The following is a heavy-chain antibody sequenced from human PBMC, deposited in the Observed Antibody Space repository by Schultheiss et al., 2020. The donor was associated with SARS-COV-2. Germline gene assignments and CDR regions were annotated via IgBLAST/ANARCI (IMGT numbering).Heavy chain of an antibody. Sequence: SQTLSLTCAVYGGSFSGYYWSWIRQPPGKGLEWIGEINHSGSTNYNPSLKSRVTISVDTSKNQFSLKLTSVTAADTAVYYCARVGTPYSSGWTWFDPWGQGTLVTVSS. CDR1: GGSFSGYY. D-gene: IGHD6-19*01. CDR3: ARVGTPYSSGWTWFDP. J-gene: IGHJ5*02. V-gene: IGHV4-34*09. CDR2: INHSGST.